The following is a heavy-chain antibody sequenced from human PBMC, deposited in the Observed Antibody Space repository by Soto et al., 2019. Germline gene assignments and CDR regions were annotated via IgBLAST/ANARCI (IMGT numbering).Heavy chain of an antibody. Sequence: GGSLRLSCAASGFTFDDYAMHWVRQAPGKGLEWVSGISWNSGSIGYADSVKGRFTISRDNAKNSLYLQMSSLRAEDTALYYCAGYYGSGVLYGMDVWGQGTTVTVSS. V-gene: IGHV3-9*01. CDR2: ISWNSGSI. D-gene: IGHD3-10*01. CDR1: GFTFDDYA. J-gene: IGHJ6*02. CDR3: AGYYGSGVLYGMDV.